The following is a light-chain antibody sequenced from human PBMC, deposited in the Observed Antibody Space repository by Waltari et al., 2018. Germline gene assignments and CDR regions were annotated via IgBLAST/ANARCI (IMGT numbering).Light chain of an antibody. Sequence: QSALTQPASVSGSPGQSVTIFCAGTSNDVGGYNSVSWYQEHPGQAPRVIIYDVSDRPSGVSDSFSGSKSGNTASLTISGLQAEDEADYYCSSQSSNDVVLVGGGTKLTVL. CDR3: SSQSSNDVVL. CDR2: DVS. J-gene: IGLJ2*01. CDR1: SNDVGGYNS. V-gene: IGLV2-14*01.